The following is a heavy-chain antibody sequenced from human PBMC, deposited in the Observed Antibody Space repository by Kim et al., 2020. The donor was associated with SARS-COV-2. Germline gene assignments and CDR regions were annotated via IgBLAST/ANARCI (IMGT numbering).Heavy chain of an antibody. CDR3: THDSPGLYG. J-gene: IGHJ6*01. CDR1: GFSLNTPEVG. Sequence: SGPTLVNPTQTLTLTCTFSGFSLNTPEVGVAWIRQPPGKALEWLALIYWNCEKRYSPSLRSRLTIAKDTSKNQVVLTLSHVGPVDTATYYCTHDSPGLYG. CDR2: IYWNCEK. V-gene: IGHV2-5*01.